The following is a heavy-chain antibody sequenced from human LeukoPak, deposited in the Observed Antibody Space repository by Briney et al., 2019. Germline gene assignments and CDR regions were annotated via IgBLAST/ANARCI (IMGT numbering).Heavy chain of an antibody. Sequence: GSSVKVSCKASGGTFSSYAISWVRQAPGQGLEWMGGIIPIFGTANYAQKFQGRVTITADESTSTAYMELSSLRSEDTAVYYCARDMVRLRYLDYWGQGTLVTVSS. CDR3: ARDMVRLRYLDY. CDR1: GGTFSSYA. V-gene: IGHV1-69*01. D-gene: IGHD5-12*01. J-gene: IGHJ4*02. CDR2: IIPIFGTA.